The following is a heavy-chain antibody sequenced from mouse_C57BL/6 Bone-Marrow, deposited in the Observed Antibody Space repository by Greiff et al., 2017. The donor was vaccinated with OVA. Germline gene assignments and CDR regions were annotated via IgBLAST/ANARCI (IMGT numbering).Heavy chain of an antibody. V-gene: IGHV1-80*01. CDR2: IYPGDGDT. CDR3: ARCPFYDLYAMDY. J-gene: IGHJ4*01. D-gene: IGHD2-3*01. CDR1: GYAFSSYW. Sequence: QVQLQQSGAELVKPGASVKISCKASGYAFSSYWMNWVKQRPGKGLEWIGQIYPGDGDTNYNGKFKGKATLTADKSSSTAYMQLSSLTSEDSAVYFCARCPFYDLYAMDYWGQGTSVTVSS.